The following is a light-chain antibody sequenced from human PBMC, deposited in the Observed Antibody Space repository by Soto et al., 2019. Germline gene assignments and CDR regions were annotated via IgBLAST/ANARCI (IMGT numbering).Light chain of an antibody. V-gene: IGLV2-11*01. J-gene: IGLJ1*01. CDR2: DVS. Sequence: QSVLTQPRSVSGSPGQSVTISCTGTSSDVGGYNYVSWYQQHPGKAPKLMIYDVSKRPPGVPDRFSGSKSGNTASLTISGLQAEDEADYYCCSYAGSDVFGTGTKLTVL. CDR1: SSDVGGYNY. CDR3: CSYAGSDV.